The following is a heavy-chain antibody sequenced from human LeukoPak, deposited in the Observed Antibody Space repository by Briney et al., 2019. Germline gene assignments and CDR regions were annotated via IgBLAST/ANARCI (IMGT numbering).Heavy chain of an antibody. V-gene: IGHV3-9*01. CDR2: ISWNSGSI. CDR3: AKGYDSSGYVSFFDY. J-gene: IGHJ4*02. Sequence: GGSLRLSCAASGFTFDDYAMPWVRQAPGKGLEWVSGISWNSGSIGYADSVKGRFTISRDNSKNTLYLQMNSLRAEDTAVYYCAKGYDSSGYVSFFDYWGQGTLVTVSS. CDR1: GFTFDDYA. D-gene: IGHD3-22*01.